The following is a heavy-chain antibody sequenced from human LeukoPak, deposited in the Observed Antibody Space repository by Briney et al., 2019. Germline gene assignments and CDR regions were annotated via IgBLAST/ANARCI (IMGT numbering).Heavy chain of an antibody. Sequence: GGSLRLSCAASGFTFSNYWMTWVRQAPGKGLEWVANVNQDGSERYYVNSVRGRFTISRDNAKNSLDLQMNSLRAEDTAVYYCARDYSGIAAAGTIDYWGQGTLVTVSS. V-gene: IGHV3-7*01. D-gene: IGHD6-13*01. J-gene: IGHJ4*02. CDR1: GFTFSNYW. CDR3: ARDYSGIAAAGTIDY. CDR2: VNQDGSER.